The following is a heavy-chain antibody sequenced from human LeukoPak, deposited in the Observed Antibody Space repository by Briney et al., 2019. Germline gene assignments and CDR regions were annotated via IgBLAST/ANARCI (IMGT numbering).Heavy chain of an antibody. CDR2: ISSSGSTI. CDR3: AKAPVTTCSGAYCYPFDY. Sequence: HPGGSLRLSCAASGFTFSSYEMNWVRQAPGKGLEWVSYISSSGSTIYYADSVKGRFTISRDNAKNSLYLQMNSLRAEDAAVYYCAKAPVTTCSGAYCYPFDYWGQGTLVTVSS. V-gene: IGHV3-48*03. D-gene: IGHD2-15*01. J-gene: IGHJ4*02. CDR1: GFTFSSYE.